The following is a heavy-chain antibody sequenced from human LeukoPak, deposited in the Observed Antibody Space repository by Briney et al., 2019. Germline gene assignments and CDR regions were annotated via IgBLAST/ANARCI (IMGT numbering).Heavy chain of an antibody. D-gene: IGHD7-27*01. J-gene: IGHJ3*02. CDR1: GFTFDDYA. CDR3: AKDTRGNWGSAFDI. CDR2: ISWNSGSI. V-gene: IGHV3-9*03. Sequence: GGSLRLSCAASGFTFDDYAMHWVRQAPGKGLEWVSGISWNSGSIGYADSVKGRFTISRDNAKNSLYLQMNSLRAEDMALYYCAKDTRGNWGSAFDIWGQGTMVTVSS.